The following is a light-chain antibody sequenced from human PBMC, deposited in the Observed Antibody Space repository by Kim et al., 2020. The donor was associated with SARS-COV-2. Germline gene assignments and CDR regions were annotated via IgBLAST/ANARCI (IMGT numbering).Light chain of an antibody. J-gene: IGLJ1*01. CDR2: GSD. V-gene: IGLV1-47*02. CDR3: ATWDDSLSAYV. CDR1: SSDIGSNP. Sequence: GHTVTISCSGGSSDIGSNPVYWFQQLPGTAPNLFIFGSDQRPSGVPDRFSGSKSCTSASLAISGLRSEDEADYYCATWDDSLSAYVFGTGTKVTVL.